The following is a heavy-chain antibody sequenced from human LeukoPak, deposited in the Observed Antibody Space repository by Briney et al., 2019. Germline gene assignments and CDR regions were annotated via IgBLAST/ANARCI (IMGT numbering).Heavy chain of an antibody. Sequence: KPSETPSLPCTVSGGSLSSYYWSWIRQPAGEGLEWIGRIYTSGSTNYNPSLKSRVTMSVDTSKNQCSLKLSSVTAADTAVYYCARDLRSGYDLSWFDPWGQGTLVTVSS. CDR1: GGSLSSYY. D-gene: IGHD5-12*01. CDR3: ARDLRSGYDLSWFDP. V-gene: IGHV4-4*07. CDR2: IYTSGST. J-gene: IGHJ5*02.